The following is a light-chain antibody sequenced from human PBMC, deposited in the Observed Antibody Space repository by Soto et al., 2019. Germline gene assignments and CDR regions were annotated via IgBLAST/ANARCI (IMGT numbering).Light chain of an antibody. CDR1: QSVTSN. J-gene: IGKJ1*01. CDR3: QQYNNWPPWT. CDR2: GAS. V-gene: IGKV3-15*01. Sequence: EIVMTQSPATLSVSPGERATLSCRASQSVTSNLAWYQQKPGQAPRLLIYGASTRATGIPARFSGSGSGTEFTLTLSSLQSEDFAVYYCQQYNNWPPWTFGKGNKVEIK.